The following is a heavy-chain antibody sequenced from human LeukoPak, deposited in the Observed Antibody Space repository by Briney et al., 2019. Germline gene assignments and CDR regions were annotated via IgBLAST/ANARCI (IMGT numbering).Heavy chain of an antibody. J-gene: IGHJ3*01. D-gene: IGHD3-10*01. V-gene: IGHV4-59*01. CDR3: ARDTMVNYGLDV. CDR2: IYYXXXX. Sequence: LXXIGXIYYXXXXXXXXXTKSRVTMSXNTSKNQFSLKLSSVTAADTAVYYXARDTMVNYGLDVWGQGTMVTVSS.